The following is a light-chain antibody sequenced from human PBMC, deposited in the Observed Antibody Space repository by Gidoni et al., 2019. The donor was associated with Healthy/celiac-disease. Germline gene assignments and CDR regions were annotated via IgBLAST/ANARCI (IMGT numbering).Light chain of an antibody. Sequence: DIVMTQSPATLSVSPGERATLSCRASQSVSSNLAWYQQKPGQAPRLLIHGASTRATGNTVRFSGSGSGTEFTLTISSLQSEDSAVYYCQQHNSWPRTFGQGTKVEIK. CDR3: QQHNSWPRT. CDR1: QSVSSN. V-gene: IGKV3-15*01. J-gene: IGKJ1*01. CDR2: GAS.